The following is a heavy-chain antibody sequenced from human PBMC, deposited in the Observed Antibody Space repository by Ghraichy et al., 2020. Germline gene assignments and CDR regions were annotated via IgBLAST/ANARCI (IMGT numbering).Heavy chain of an antibody. CDR2: ISGSGVST. J-gene: IGHJ4*02. Sequence: GGSLRLSCAASGFAFKNYAIAWVRQAPGKGLEWVSVISGSGVSTHYADSVKGRCTVSRDNSKDTLFLQMNSLRVEDTAVYYCAKGSTVVTAAIIYFDSWGQGTLVTVSS. D-gene: IGHD2-2*01. CDR3: AKGSTVVTAAIIYFDS. CDR1: GFAFKNYA. V-gene: IGHV3-23*01.